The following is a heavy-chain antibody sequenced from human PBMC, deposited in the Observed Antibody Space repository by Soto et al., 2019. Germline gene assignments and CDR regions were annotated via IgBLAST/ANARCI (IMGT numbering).Heavy chain of an antibody. D-gene: IGHD1-26*01. CDR1: GFTFSSYA. V-gene: IGHV3-30-3*01. J-gene: IGHJ4*02. CDR3: ARDLGADTTN. CDR2: ISYDGSNK. Sequence: QVQLVESGGGVVQPGRSLRLSCAASGFTFSSYAMHWVLQAPGKGLEWVAVISYDGSNKYYADSVKGRFTISRDNSKNTLYLQMNSLRAEDTAVYYCARDLGADTTNWGQGTLVTVSS.